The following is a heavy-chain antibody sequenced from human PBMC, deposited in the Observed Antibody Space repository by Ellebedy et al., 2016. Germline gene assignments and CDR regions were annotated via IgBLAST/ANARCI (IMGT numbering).Heavy chain of an antibody. D-gene: IGHD4-17*01. CDR2: INSDGSST. J-gene: IGHJ2*01. CDR1: GFTFSSYW. CDR3: ARDPLTTVTTGWYFDL. Sequence: GESLKISCAASGFTFSSYWMHWVRQAPGKGLVWVSRINSDGSSTSYADSVKGRFTISRDNAKNTLYLQMNSLRAEDTAVYYCARDPLTTVTTGWYFDLWGRGTLVTVSS. V-gene: IGHV3-74*01.